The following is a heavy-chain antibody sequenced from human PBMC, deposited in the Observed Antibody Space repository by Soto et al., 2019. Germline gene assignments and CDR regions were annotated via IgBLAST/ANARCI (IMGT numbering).Heavy chain of an antibody. Sequence: GGSLRLSCVASGFTFRNFGMHWVRQALGKGLEWVAVISNDENIKQYADSVRGRFAIARDNSKNTLYLQVTSLRAEDTAIYYCARGLRSVLDYWGQGALVTVSS. CDR3: ARGLRSVLDY. CDR1: GFTFRNFG. J-gene: IGHJ4*02. V-gene: IGHV3-33*01. D-gene: IGHD6-6*01. CDR2: ISNDENIK.